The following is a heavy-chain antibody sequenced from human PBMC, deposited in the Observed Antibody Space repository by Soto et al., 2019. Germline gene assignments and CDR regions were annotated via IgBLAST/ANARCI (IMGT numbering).Heavy chain of an antibody. J-gene: IGHJ4*02. Sequence: SETLSLTCTVSGDSIRSGTYSWDWLRQSPGKGLEWIGCFWSTGATYYNPSLKGRLTISLDTSKNQFSLNLNFVTAADTAVYFCARRPLGYLDYWGRGTQVTVSS. CDR2: FWSTGAT. V-gene: IGHV4-39*01. CDR1: GDSIRSGTYS. D-gene: IGHD6-13*01. CDR3: ARRPLGYLDY.